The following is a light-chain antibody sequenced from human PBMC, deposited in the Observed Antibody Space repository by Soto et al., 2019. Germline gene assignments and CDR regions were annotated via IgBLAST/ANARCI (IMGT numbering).Light chain of an antibody. CDR3: CSYAGSITFL. V-gene: IGLV2-23*03. Sequence: QSALTQPASLSGSPGQSITISCTGISSDVGSSNLVSWYQQHPGKAPKLIIYEGDKRPSGVSNRFSGSTSGTTASLTISGLQAEDESDYYCCSYAGSITFLFGGGTKLTVL. CDR1: SSDVGSSNL. J-gene: IGLJ2*01. CDR2: EGD.